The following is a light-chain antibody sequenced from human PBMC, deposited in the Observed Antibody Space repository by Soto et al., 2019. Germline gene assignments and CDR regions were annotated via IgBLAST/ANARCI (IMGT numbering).Light chain of an antibody. J-gene: IGKJ5*01. CDR1: QDSNIY. CDR3: QQYDILPIT. Sequence: DIQMTQSPSSLFASVGDRVTITFHATQDSNIYLNWYQQKPGKAPNLLIYDASNLEIGVPSRFRGSGSGTHFTFTISSLQTEDIGTYYCQQYDILPITFGRGTRLEIK. V-gene: IGKV1-33*01. CDR2: DAS.